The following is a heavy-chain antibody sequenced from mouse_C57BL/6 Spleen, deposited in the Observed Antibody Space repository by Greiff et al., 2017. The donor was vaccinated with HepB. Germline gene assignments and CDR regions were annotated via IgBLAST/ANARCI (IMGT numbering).Heavy chain of an antibody. V-gene: IGHV5-17*01. CDR2: ISSGSSTI. J-gene: IGHJ1*03. CDR1: GFTFSDYG. Sequence: EVKLQESGGGLVKPGGSLKLSCAASGFTFSDYGMHWVRQAPEKGLEWVAYISSGSSTIYYADTVKGRFTISRDNAKNTLFLQMTSLRSEDTAMYYCARDLDWYFDVWGTGTTVTVSS. CDR3: ARDLDWYFDV.